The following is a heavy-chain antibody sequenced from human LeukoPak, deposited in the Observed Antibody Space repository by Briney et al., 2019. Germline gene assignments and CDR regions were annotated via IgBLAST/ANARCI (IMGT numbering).Heavy chain of an antibody. D-gene: IGHD3-10*01. CDR2: ISSDGSSD. CDR1: GFTFSGYW. V-gene: IGHV3-74*01. CDR3: ARDTGSGNWFDP. Sequence: GGSLRLSCAASGFTFSGYWVHWVRHAPGKGLVWVSRISSDGSSDTYADSVKGRFTTSRDNATNTLYLQMNSLRAEDTAVYYCARDTGSGNWFDPWGQGALVTVSS. J-gene: IGHJ5*02.